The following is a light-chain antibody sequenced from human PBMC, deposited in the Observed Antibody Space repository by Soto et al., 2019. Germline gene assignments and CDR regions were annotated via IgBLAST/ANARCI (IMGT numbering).Light chain of an antibody. J-gene: IGKJ4*01. Sequence: DLQLTQSPSFLSASLGDRVTITCRASQGISSYLAWYQQKTGKAPKLLIYAESTLQSGVPSRFSGSGSGTDLTLTISCLQSEDFATYDCQKYYSYPLTXGGGTQVDIK. CDR1: QGISSY. CDR2: AES. V-gene: IGKV1-9*01. CDR3: QKYYSYPLT.